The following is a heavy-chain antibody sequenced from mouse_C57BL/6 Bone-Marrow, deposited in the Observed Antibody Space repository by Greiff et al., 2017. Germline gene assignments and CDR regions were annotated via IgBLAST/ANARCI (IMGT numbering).Heavy chain of an antibody. J-gene: IGHJ1*03. CDR2: IDPENGDT. Sequence: EVQLVESGAELVRPGASVKLSCTASGFNIKDDYMHWVKQRPEQGLEWIGWIDPENGDTEYASKFQGKATITADTSSNTAYLQLSSLTSEDTAVYYCTTFYYGSSSYFDVWGTGTTVTVSS. CDR1: GFNIKDDY. CDR3: TTFYYGSSSYFDV. V-gene: IGHV14-4*01. D-gene: IGHD1-1*01.